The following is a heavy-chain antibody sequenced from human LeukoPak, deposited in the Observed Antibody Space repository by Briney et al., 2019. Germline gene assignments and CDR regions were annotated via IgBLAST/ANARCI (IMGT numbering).Heavy chain of an antibody. CDR2: ISWNSGSI. Sequence: PGGSLRLSCAASGFTFDDYAMHWVRQAPGKGLEWVSGISWNSGSIGYADSVKGRFTISRDNAKNSLYLQMNSLRAEDMALYYCARYSSSWYGRGHFDYWGQGTLVTVSS. J-gene: IGHJ4*02. D-gene: IGHD6-13*01. CDR1: GFTFDDYA. V-gene: IGHV3-9*03. CDR3: ARYSSSWYGRGHFDY.